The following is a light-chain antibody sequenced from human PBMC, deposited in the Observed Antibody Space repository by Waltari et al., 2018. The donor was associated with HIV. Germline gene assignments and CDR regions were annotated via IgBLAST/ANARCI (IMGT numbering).Light chain of an antibody. CDR3: QQNIHWPPYT. Sequence: LTQSPATLSVSPGERVTLSCRASQSLTANLAWYQQSPGQAPRLLIYVASSRATDIPARFTGSGSGTDYTLTISSVQSEDSAVYYCQQNIHWPPYTFGQGTKL. V-gene: IGKV3-15*01. CDR1: QSLTAN. J-gene: IGKJ2*01. CDR2: VAS.